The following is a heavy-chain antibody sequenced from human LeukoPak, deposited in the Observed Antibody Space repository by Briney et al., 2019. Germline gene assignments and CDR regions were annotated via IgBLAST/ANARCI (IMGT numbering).Heavy chain of an antibody. J-gene: IGHJ4*01. V-gene: IGHV3-66*01. D-gene: IGHD1-26*01. CDR3: ARDGSRAGEGDY. Sequence: GGSLRLSCAASGFTVSSYSMSWVRQAPGKGLEWVSLIYNGVTTYYADSVKGRFTISRDNSNNTLYLQMNSLRAEDTAVYYCARDGSRAGEGDYWGQGTLVTVSS. CDR1: GFTVSSYS. CDR2: IYNGVTT.